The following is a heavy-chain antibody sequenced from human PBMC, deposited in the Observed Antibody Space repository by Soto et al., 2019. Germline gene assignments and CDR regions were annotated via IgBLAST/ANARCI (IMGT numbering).Heavy chain of an antibody. J-gene: IGHJ4*02. D-gene: IGHD6-19*01. CDR2: INSDGSTT. Sequence: EVQLVESGGGLVQPGGSLRLSCAASGFTFRDHWMHWVRQAPGKGLVWVSRINSDGSTTTYADSVKGRFTISRDNAKRTLYLLLNSLRAEDTALYYCARGYSSGPDYWGQGTLVTVSS. V-gene: IGHV3-74*01. CDR1: GFTFRDHW. CDR3: ARGYSSGPDY.